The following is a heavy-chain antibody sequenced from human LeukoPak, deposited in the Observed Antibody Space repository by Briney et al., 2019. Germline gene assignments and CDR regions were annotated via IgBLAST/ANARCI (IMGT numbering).Heavy chain of an antibody. D-gene: IGHD6-19*01. Sequence: PGGSLRLSCAASGFTFSSYGMHWVRQAPGKGLEWVAVISYDGSNKYYADSVKGRFTISRDNSKNTLYLQMNSLRAEDTAVYYCARVDSSGWAGGFDYWGQGTLVTVSS. J-gene: IGHJ4*02. CDR3: ARVDSSGWAGGFDY. CDR1: GFTFSSYG. V-gene: IGHV3-30*03. CDR2: ISYDGSNK.